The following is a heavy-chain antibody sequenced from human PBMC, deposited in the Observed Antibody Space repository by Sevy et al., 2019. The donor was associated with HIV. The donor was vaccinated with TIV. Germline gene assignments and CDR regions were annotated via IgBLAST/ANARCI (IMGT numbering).Heavy chain of an antibody. Sequence: GGSLRLSCAASGFTFSSYGMHWVRQAPGKGLEWVAFIRYDGSNKYYADSVKGRFTISRDNSKNTLYLQMNSLRAEDTAVYYCAKPTRPESYGHGGAFDILGQGTMVTVSS. CDR3: AKPTRPESYGHGGAFDI. J-gene: IGHJ3*02. CDR2: IRYDGSNK. V-gene: IGHV3-30*02. D-gene: IGHD4-17*01. CDR1: GFTFSSYG.